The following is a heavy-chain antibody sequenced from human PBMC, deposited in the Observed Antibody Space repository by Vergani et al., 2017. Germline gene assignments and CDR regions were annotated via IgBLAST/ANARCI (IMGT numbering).Heavy chain of an antibody. CDR3: ARESRGGDQWFEGSF. Sequence: VQLVESGGGVVQPGGSLRLSCAASGFTFSSYWMHWVRQAPGKGLVWVSRINSDGSSTSYADSVKGRFTISRDNAKNTLYLQMNSLRAEDTAVYYCARESRGGDQWFEGSFWGQGTLVTVSS. CDR1: GFTFSSYW. CDR2: INSDGSST. V-gene: IGHV3-74*01. D-gene: IGHD2-21*02. J-gene: IGHJ4*02.